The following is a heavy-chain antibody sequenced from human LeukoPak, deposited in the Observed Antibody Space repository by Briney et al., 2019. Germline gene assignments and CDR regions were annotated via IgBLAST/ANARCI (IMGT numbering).Heavy chain of an antibody. CDR3: VIFRPENYYGSGSYVDV. Sequence: GESLKISCKGSGYSFTSYWIGWVRQMPGKGLEWMGIIYPGDSDTRYSPSFQGQVTISADKSISTAYLQWSSLKASDTAMYYCVIFRPENYYGSGSYVDVWGQGTTVTVSS. J-gene: IGHJ6*02. V-gene: IGHV5-51*01. CDR1: GYSFTSYW. D-gene: IGHD3-10*01. CDR2: IYPGDSDT.